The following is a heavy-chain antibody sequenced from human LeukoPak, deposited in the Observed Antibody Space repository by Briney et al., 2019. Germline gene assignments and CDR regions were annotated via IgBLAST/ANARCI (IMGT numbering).Heavy chain of an antibody. CDR2: ISYDGSNK. V-gene: IGHV3-30*18. Sequence: GGSLRLSCAASGFTFSSHSMNWVRQAPGKGLEWVAVISYDGSNKYYADSVKGRFTISRDNSKNTLYLQMNSLRAEDTAVYYCAKGGGSSTTPRWFDPWGQGTLVTVSS. CDR3: AKGGGSSTTPRWFDP. D-gene: IGHD1-26*01. J-gene: IGHJ5*02. CDR1: GFTFSSHS.